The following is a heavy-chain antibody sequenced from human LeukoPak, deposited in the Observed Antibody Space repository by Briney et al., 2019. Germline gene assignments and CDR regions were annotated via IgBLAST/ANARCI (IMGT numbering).Heavy chain of an antibody. J-gene: IGHJ3*02. CDR3: GRYLKPSALSVFDI. V-gene: IGHV4-59*01. Sequence: SETLSLTCTVSGGSISSYYWSWIRQPPGKGLEWIGFIYYSGSTNYNPSLKSRVTISVDTSKNQFSLKLSSVTAADTAVYYCGRYLKPSALSVFDIWGQGTMVTVSS. CDR1: GGSISSYY. D-gene: IGHD2-2*01. CDR2: IYYSGST.